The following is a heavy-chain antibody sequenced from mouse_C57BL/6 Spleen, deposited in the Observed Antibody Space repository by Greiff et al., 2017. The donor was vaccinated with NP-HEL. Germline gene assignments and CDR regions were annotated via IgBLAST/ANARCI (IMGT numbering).Heavy chain of an antibody. CDR1: GYTFTSYW. D-gene: IGHD1-1*01. CDR3: ARHYYGSSEGYFDY. Sequence: QVQLQQPGAELVMPGASVKLSCKASGYTFTSYWMHWVKQRPGQGLEWIGEIDPSDSYTNYNQKVKGKSTLTVDKSSSTAYMQLSSLTSEDSAVYYCARHYYGSSEGYFDYWGQGTTLTVSS. J-gene: IGHJ2*01. V-gene: IGHV1-69*01. CDR2: IDPSDSYT.